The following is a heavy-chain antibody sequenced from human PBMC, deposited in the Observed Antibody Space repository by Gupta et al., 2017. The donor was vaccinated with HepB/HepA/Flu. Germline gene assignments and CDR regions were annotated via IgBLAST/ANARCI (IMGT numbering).Heavy chain of an antibody. D-gene: IGHD6-13*01. Sequence: LQLQESGPGLVTPSETLSLTCTVSGGSISRTSHYWGWLRQPPGRGLEWSWMIYNSGGTDYKPTLKRRVTISVDTSNNQFSLNLSSVTAADTAVYYCARHRRDTSSWYPLDYWGQGTLGTVSS. CDR3: ARHRRDTSSWYPLDY. J-gene: IGHJ4*02. V-gene: IGHV4-39*01. CDR1: GGSISRTSHY. CDR2: IYNSGGT.